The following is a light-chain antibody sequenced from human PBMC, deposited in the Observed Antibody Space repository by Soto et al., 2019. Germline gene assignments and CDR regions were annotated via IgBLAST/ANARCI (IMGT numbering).Light chain of an antibody. CDR1: QSVNSW. Sequence: DIQMTQSPSNLYASVGDRVTITCRASQSVNSWVAWYQQKPGRAPKVLIHKASSLQSGVPSRFSGSGSGTEFTLTISSLQPDDFATYYCQNDDDSPWTFGQGSKVDVK. CDR3: QNDDDSPWT. V-gene: IGKV1-5*03. J-gene: IGKJ1*01. CDR2: KAS.